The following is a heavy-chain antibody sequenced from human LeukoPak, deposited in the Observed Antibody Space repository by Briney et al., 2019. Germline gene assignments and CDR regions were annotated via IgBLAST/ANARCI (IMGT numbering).Heavy chain of an antibody. J-gene: IGHJ5*02. CDR1: GFTFSSYG. Sequence: GGSLRLSCAASGFTFSSYGMHWVRQAPGKGLEWVADIRQAGGEKYYADSVKGRFTISRDNAKNSLYLQMNSLRAEDTAVYYCARDVGYRSGGSCYGGRYNWFDPWGQGTLVTVSS. V-gene: IGHV3-7*01. CDR3: ARDVGYRSGGSCYGGRYNWFDP. D-gene: IGHD2-15*01. CDR2: IRQAGGEK.